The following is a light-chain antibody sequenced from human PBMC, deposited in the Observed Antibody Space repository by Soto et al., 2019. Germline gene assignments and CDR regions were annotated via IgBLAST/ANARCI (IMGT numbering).Light chain of an antibody. J-gene: IGKJ1*01. CDR1: QTISKW. CDR2: DVS. CDR3: QEFTTYSRT. V-gene: IGKV1-5*01. Sequence: DIQLTQSPSTLSASVGDRVTITCRASQTISKWLAWYQQKPGGAPTVLIYDVSTLKSGVPSRFSGGGSGTEFTLTITSLQPADFATYYCQEFTTYSRTFGQGTKVDIK.